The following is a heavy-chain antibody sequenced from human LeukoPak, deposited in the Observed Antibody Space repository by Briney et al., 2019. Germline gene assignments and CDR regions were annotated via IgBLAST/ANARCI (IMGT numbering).Heavy chain of an antibody. V-gene: IGHV3-23*01. CDR2: ISDSGGTT. J-gene: IGHJ5*02. CDR1: GFTFSSYA. D-gene: IGHD3-22*01. CDR3: AKGRYESSGYYSQT. Sequence: GGSLRLSCAASGFTFSSYAMSWVRQAPGKGLEWVSGISDSGGTTYYADSVKGRFTISRDNSKNTLYLQMNSLRAEDTAIYSCAKGRYESSGYYSQTWGQGTLVTVAS.